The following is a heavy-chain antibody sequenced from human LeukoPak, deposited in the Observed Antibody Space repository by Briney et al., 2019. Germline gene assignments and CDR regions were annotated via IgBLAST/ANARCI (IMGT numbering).Heavy chain of an antibody. CDR3: ARNILFAFDI. CDR2: IYNDGST. V-gene: IGHV3-53*01. CDR1: GLTVSSSY. Sequence: GGSLRLSCAASGLTVSSSYMGWVRQAPGKGLEWVSIIYNDGSTYYADSMKGRFSISRDNSKNTLYLQVNSLRAEDTAMYYCARNILFAFDIWGQGTMVTVSS. J-gene: IGHJ3*02.